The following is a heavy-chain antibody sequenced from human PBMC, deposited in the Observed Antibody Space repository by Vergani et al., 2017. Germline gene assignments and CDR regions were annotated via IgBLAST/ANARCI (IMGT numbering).Heavy chain of an antibody. CDR3: ARDVYTIPYYYYGMDV. Sequence: EVQLVESGGGLVQPGGSLRLSFAASGFTFSSYWMSWVRQAPGKGLEWVANIKQDGSEKYYVDSVKGRFTISRDNAKNSLYLQMNSLRAEDTAVYYCARDVYTIPYYYYGMDVWGQGTTVTVSS. D-gene: IGHD2-2*02. CDR2: IKQDGSEK. CDR1: GFTFSSYW. J-gene: IGHJ6*02. V-gene: IGHV3-7*01.